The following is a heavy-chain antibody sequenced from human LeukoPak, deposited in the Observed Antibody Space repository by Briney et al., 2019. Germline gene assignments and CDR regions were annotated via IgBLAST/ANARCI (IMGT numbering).Heavy chain of an antibody. D-gene: IGHD3-16*02. CDR2: ISGSGGST. V-gene: IGHV3-23*01. CDR3: AKDSYVWGSYRYYYYYGMDV. CDR1: GFTFSKAW. Sequence: GGSLRLSCAASGFTFSKAWMSWVRQAPGKGLEWVSAISGSGGSTYYADSVKGRFTISRDNSKNTLYLQMNSLRTEDTAVYYCAKDSYVWGSYRYYYYYGMDVWGQGTTVTVSS. J-gene: IGHJ6*02.